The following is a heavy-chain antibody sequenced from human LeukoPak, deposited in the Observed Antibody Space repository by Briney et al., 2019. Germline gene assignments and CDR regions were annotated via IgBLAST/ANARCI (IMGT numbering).Heavy chain of an antibody. CDR2: INWNGGST. Sequence: GGSLRLSCAASGFTFDDYGMSWVRQAPGKGLEWVSGINWNGGSTGYADSVKGRFTISRDNAKNSLYLQMNSLRAEGTALYHCARDLDYGSGSPDYGMDVWGQGTTVTVSS. V-gene: IGHV3-20*01. D-gene: IGHD3-10*01. J-gene: IGHJ6*02. CDR1: GFTFDDYG. CDR3: ARDLDYGSGSPDYGMDV.